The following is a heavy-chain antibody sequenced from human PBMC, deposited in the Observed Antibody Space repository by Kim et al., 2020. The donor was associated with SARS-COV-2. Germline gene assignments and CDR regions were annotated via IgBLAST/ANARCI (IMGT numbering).Heavy chain of an antibody. V-gene: IGHV3-73*01. CDR3: ARSPPYDDTYLDAFDI. CDR2: IRSKANNYAT. D-gene: IGHD3-16*01. J-gene: IGHJ3*02. CDR1: GFSFSDSS. Sequence: GGSLRLSCAASGFSFSDSSVHWVRQASGRGLEWVGRIRSKANNYATEYAVSVRGRFTMSRDESKNTAYLQMNSLKTEDTALYYCARSPPYDDTYLDAFDIWGRGTMVTVSS.